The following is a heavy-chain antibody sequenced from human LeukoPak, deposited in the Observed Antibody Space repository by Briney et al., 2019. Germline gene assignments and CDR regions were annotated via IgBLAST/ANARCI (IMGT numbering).Heavy chain of an antibody. CDR1: GFSFNNYA. CDR2: IGGSGTST. CDR3: AKTSLGHPPYYCTMDV. V-gene: IGHV3-23*01. D-gene: IGHD7-27*01. J-gene: IGHJ6*02. Sequence: GGSLRLSCAPSGFSFNNYAMIWVRQAPGKGLEWVSAIGGSGTSTFYADSVKGRFTISRDNSKNTLYMQMNSLRAEDTAVYYCAKTSLGHPPYYCTMDVWGQGTTVTVSS.